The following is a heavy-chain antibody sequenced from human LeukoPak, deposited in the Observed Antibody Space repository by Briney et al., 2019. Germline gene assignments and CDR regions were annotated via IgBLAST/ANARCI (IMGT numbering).Heavy chain of an antibody. V-gene: IGHV3-66*02. CDR1: GFTVSSNY. J-gene: IGHJ5*02. Sequence: GGSLRLPCAASGFTVSSNYMSWVRQAPGKGLEWVAVIYSGGSTYYADSVKGRFTISRDNSKNTLYLQMNSLRAEDTAVYYCARELAGSERELTNWFDPWGQGTLVTVSS. D-gene: IGHD1-26*01. CDR2: IYSGGST. CDR3: ARELAGSERELTNWFDP.